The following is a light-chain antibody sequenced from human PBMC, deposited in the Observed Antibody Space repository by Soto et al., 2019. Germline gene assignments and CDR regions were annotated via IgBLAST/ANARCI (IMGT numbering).Light chain of an antibody. Sequence: DIVLTQSPDSLAVSLGERATINCKSSQGVLSSSDRRNYLAWYQQKSGQSPKLLIYWASTRESGVPDRFSGSGSGTDFTLTISSLQAEDVAVYFCQQYYATPLTFGQGTKLEIK. J-gene: IGKJ2*01. V-gene: IGKV4-1*01. CDR1: QGVLSSSDRRNY. CDR3: QQYYATPLT. CDR2: WAS.